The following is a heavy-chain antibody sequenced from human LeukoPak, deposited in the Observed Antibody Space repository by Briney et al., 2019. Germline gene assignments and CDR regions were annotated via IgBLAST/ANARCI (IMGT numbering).Heavy chain of an antibody. D-gene: IGHD1-26*01. Sequence: GALRLSCAASGFTVSSNYMSWVRQAPGKGLEWVSVIYSGGSTYYAGSVKGRFTISRDNSKNTLYLQMNSLRAEDTAVYYCARGVVHSGSYSNFDYWGQGTLVTVSS. J-gene: IGHJ4*02. CDR3: ARGVVHSGSYSNFDY. V-gene: IGHV3-53*01. CDR1: GFTVSSNY. CDR2: IYSGGST.